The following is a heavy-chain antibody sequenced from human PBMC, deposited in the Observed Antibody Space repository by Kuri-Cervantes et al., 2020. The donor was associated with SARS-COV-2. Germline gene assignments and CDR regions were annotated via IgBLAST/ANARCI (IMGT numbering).Heavy chain of an antibody. CDR2: ISYDGSNK. D-gene: IGHD3-10*01. V-gene: IGHV3-30*18. CDR1: GFTFSSYG. Sequence: GESLKISCAASGFTFSSYGMHWVRQAPGKGLEWVAVISYDGSNKYYADSVKGRFTISRDNSKNTLYLQMNSLRAEDTAVYYCAKNMVRGVTMDVWGQGTTVTVSS. CDR3: AKNMVRGVTMDV. J-gene: IGHJ6*01.